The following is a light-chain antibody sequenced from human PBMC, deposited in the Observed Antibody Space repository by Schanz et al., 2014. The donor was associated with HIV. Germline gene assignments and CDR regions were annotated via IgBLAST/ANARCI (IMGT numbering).Light chain of an antibody. CDR1: SSSTGDNY. V-gene: IGLV1-51*01. CDR2: DND. J-gene: IGLJ1*01. Sequence: QSVLTQPPSVSAAPGQKVTISCSGSSSSTGDNYVSWYQHLPGAAPKLLIYDNDKRPSGIPDRFSGSKSGTSATLGITGLQTGDEADYYCGTWDNSLKPFVFGTGTKLTVL. CDR3: GTWDNSLKPFV.